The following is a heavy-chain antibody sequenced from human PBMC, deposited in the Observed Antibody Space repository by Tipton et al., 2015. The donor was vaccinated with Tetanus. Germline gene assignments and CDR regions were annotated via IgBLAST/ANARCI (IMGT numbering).Heavy chain of an antibody. CDR3: TRDLGGYAGY. J-gene: IGHJ4*02. Sequence: SLRLSCAAPGFTFSSYSMNWVRQAPGKGLEWVSYISSSSSTIYYADSVKGRFTISRDNAENTLSLQMNSLRAEDTAVYYCTRDLGGYAGYWGQGTLVTVSS. CDR1: GFTFSSYS. V-gene: IGHV3-48*04. CDR2: ISSSSSTI. D-gene: IGHD2-15*01.